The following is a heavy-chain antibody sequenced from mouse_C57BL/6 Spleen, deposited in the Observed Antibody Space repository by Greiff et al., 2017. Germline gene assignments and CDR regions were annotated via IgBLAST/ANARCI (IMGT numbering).Heavy chain of an antibody. D-gene: IGHD4-1*01. Sequence: QVQLQQSGAELVRPGSSVQLSCKASGYTFTSYWMDWVKQRPGQGLEWIGNIYPSDSETHYNQKFKDKATLTVDKSSSTAYMQLRSLTSEDSAVYYCARGLTGYYAMDYWGQGTSVTVSS. CDR2: IYPSDSET. V-gene: IGHV1-61*01. CDR1: GYTFTSYW. CDR3: ARGLTGYYAMDY. J-gene: IGHJ4*01.